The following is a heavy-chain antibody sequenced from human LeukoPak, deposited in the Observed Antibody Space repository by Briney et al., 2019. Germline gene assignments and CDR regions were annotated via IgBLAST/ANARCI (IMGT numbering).Heavy chain of an antibody. D-gene: IGHD5-18*01. J-gene: IGHJ4*02. Sequence: GSLRLSCAASGFTVSSNYMSWIRQPPGKGPEWIGYIYYSGSTNYNPSLKSRVTISVDTSKNQFSLKLSSVTAADTAVYYCARWVDTAMSYYFDYWGQGTLVTVSS. CDR3: ARWVDTAMSYYFDY. CDR1: GFTVSSNY. V-gene: IGHV4-59*02. CDR2: IYYSGST.